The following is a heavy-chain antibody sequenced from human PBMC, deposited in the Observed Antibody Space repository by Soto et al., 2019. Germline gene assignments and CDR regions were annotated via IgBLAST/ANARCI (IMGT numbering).Heavy chain of an antibody. Sequence: GGSLALCCSASGFTFTRYSITWLRQASRKGLEFCSSISSTTNYIYYGDSMKGRFTISRKNAKNSLYLEMNSLRAEDTAVYYCARESEDLTSNFDYWGQGTLVTVSS. CDR1: GFTFTRYS. V-gene: IGHV3-21*06. CDR3: ARESEDLTSNFDY. CDR2: ISSTTNYI. J-gene: IGHJ4*02.